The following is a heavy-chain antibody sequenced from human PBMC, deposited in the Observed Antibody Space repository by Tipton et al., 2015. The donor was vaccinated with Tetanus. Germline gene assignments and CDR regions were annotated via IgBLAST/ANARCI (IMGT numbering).Heavy chain of an antibody. CDR3: ARHPLRFFAYYYMDV. Sequence: TLSLTCTVSGGSISSSSYYWGWIRQPPGKGLEWIGSIYYSGSTYYNPSLKSRVTISVATSKNQFSLKLSSVTAADTAVYYCARHPLRFFAYYYMDVWGKGTTVTVSS. D-gene: IGHD3-3*01. CDR2: IYYSGST. J-gene: IGHJ6*03. CDR1: GGSISSSSYY. V-gene: IGHV4-39*01.